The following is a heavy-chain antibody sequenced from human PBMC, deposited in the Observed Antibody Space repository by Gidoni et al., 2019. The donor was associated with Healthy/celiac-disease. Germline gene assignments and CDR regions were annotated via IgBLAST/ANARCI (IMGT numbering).Heavy chain of an antibody. Sequence: QVQLQQWGAGLLKPSETLSLTCAVYGGSFRGYYRSWIRQPPGKGLEWIGEINHSGSTNYNPSLKSRVTISVDTSKNQFSLKLSSVTAADTAVYYCARGVGYCSGGSCQTSYNWFDPWGQGTLVTVSS. CDR2: INHSGST. D-gene: IGHD2-15*01. V-gene: IGHV4-34*01. CDR3: ARGVGYCSGGSCQTSYNWFDP. J-gene: IGHJ5*02. CDR1: GGSFRGYY.